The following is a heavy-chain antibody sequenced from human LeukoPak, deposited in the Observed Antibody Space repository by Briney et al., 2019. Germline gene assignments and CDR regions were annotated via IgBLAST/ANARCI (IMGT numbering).Heavy chain of an antibody. CDR1: GGSISSYY. CDR2: IYYSGST. CDR3: ARDPRYAAGIFFDY. J-gene: IGHJ4*02. Sequence: SETLSLTCTVSGGSISSYYWSWIRQPPGKGLEWIGYIYYSGSTNYNPSLKSRVTISVDTSKDQFSLRLSSVTPEDTAVYYCARDPRYAAGIFFDYWGQGILVTVSS. D-gene: IGHD2-2*01. V-gene: IGHV4-59*12.